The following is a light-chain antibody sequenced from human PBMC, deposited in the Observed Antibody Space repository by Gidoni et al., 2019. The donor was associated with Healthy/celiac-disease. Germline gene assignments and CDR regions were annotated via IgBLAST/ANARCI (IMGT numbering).Light chain of an antibody. Sequence: EIVLTQSPATLSLSPGERATLSCRVSQSVSSYLAWYQQKPGQAPRLLIYDASNRATGIPARFSGSGSGTDFTLTISSLEPEDFAVYYCQQRSNWPPYTFXQXTKLEIK. V-gene: IGKV3-11*01. CDR3: QQRSNWPPYT. CDR2: DAS. J-gene: IGKJ2*01. CDR1: QSVSSY.